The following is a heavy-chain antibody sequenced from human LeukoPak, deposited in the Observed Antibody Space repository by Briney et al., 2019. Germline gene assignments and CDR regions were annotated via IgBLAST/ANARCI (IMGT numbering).Heavy chain of an antibody. Sequence: SETLSLTCTVSGGSISSYYWSWIRQPPGKGLEWIGHIYTSGSTNYNPSLKSRVTISVDTSKNQFSLKVSSVTAADTVVYYCARTYSSSSHFDYWGQGTLVTVSS. CDR3: ARTYSSSSHFDY. V-gene: IGHV4-4*09. D-gene: IGHD6-6*01. CDR1: GGSISSYY. CDR2: IYTSGST. J-gene: IGHJ4*02.